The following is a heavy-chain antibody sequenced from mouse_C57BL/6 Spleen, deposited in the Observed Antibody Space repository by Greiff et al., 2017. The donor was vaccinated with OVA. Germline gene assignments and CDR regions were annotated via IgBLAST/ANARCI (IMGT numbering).Heavy chain of an antibody. D-gene: IGHD2-4*01. Sequence: QVQLQQPGAELVKPGASVKMSCKASGYTFTSYWITWVKQRPGQGLEWIGDIYPGSGSTNYNEKFKSKATLTVDTSSSTAYMQLSSLTSEDSAVXYCARGGYDYDAGFDYWGQGTTLTVSS. CDR1: GYTFTSYW. CDR2: IYPGSGST. CDR3: ARGGYDYDAGFDY. V-gene: IGHV1-55*01. J-gene: IGHJ2*01.